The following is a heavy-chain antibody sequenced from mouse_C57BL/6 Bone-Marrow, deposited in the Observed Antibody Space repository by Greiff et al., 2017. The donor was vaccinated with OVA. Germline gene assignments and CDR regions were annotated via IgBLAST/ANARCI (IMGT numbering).Heavy chain of an antibody. CDR1: GYTFTSYW. D-gene: IGHD2-5*01. CDR2: IHPNSGST. V-gene: IGHV1-64*01. J-gene: IGHJ4*01. CDR3: ARGSNSGLYYYAMDY. Sequence: QVQLQQPGAELVKPGASVKLSCKASGYTFTSYWMHWVKQRPGQGLEWIGMIHPNSGSTNYNEKFKSKATLTVDKSSSTAYMQLSSLTSEDSAVYYCARGSNSGLYYYAMDYWGQGTSVTVSS.